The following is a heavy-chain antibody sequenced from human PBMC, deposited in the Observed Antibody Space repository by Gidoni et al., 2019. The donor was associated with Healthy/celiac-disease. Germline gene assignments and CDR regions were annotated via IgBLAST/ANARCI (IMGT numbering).Heavy chain of an antibody. J-gene: IGHJ4*02. CDR3: ARVGRRVGATTLYYFDY. D-gene: IGHD1-26*01. Sequence: QVQLVQSGAEVKKPGASVKVSCKASGYTFTSYDINWVRQATGQGLEWMGWMTPNSGNKGYAQKFQGRVTRTRTTSISTAYMELSSLRSEDTAVYYGARVGRRVGATTLYYFDYWGQGTLVTVSS. CDR1: GYTFTSYD. CDR2: MTPNSGNK. V-gene: IGHV1-8*01.